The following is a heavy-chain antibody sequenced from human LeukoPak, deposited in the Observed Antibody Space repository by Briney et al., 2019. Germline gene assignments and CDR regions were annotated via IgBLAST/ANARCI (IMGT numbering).Heavy chain of an antibody. Sequence: GGSLRLSCAASGLSITDYYMSWIRQAPGGGLQWIAYISSVTSAIHYANSMKGRFTMSRDNAKNSVYLQMNSLRTEDTAMYFCVSTPAIRRLNVWGQGTLVTVSS. CDR2: ISSVTSAI. V-gene: IGHV3-11*01. CDR3: VSTPAIRRLNV. J-gene: IGHJ4*02. CDR1: GLSITDYY. D-gene: IGHD2-2*02.